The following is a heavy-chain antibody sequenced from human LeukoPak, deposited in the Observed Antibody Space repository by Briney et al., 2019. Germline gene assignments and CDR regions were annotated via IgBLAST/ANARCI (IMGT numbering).Heavy chain of an antibody. CDR1: GGSISSYY. Sequence: SETLSLTCTVSGGSISSYYWSWIRQPPGKGLEWIGYIYCSGSTNYNPSLKSRVTISVDTSKNQFSLKLSSVTAADTAVYYCARGYSYGPIAFDIWGQGTMVTVSS. D-gene: IGHD5-18*01. CDR2: IYCSGST. CDR3: ARGYSYGPIAFDI. V-gene: IGHV4-59*01. J-gene: IGHJ3*02.